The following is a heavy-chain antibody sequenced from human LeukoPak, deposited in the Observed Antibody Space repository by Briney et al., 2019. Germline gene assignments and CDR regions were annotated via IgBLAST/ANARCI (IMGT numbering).Heavy chain of an antibody. CDR3: AKADGSWTYDP. Sequence: GGSLRLSCAASRFTFSTYGMSWVRQAPGKGLEWVSSISGSGGSTNYADSVKGRFTISRDNSKNTLYLQMNSLRDEDTAVYYCAKADGSWTYDPWGQGTLVTVSS. CDR1: RFTFSTYG. V-gene: IGHV3-23*01. J-gene: IGHJ5*02. D-gene: IGHD5-24*01. CDR2: ISGSGGST.